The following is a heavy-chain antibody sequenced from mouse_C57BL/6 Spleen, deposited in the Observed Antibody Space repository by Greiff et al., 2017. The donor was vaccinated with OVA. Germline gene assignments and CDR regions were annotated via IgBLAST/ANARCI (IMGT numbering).Heavy chain of an antibody. J-gene: IGHJ4*01. CDR1: GYTFTSYW. D-gene: IGHD2-3*01. V-gene: IGHV1-50*01. CDR3: ARKGNDGYYDAMDY. Sequence: QVQLKQPGAELVKPGASVKLSCKASGYTFTSYWMQWVKQRPGQGLEWIGEIDPSDSYTNYNQKFKGKATLTVDTSSSTAYMQLSSLTSEDSAVYYCARKGNDGYYDAMDYWGQGTSVTVSS. CDR2: IDPSDSYT.